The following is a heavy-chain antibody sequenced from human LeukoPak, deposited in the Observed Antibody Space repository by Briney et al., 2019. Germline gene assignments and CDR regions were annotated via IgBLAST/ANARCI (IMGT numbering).Heavy chain of an antibody. CDR3: ARGEGDFWSGSVPWYAFDI. V-gene: IGHV4-59*01. J-gene: IGHJ3*02. D-gene: IGHD3-3*01. CDR2: IYYSGST. CDR1: VGSTRSYY. Sequence: PETLSLTSTQSVGSTRSYYWSSISQPPGTRLEWMGYIYYSGSTNYNPSLKSRVTISVDTSKNQFSLKLSSVTAADTAVYYCARGEGDFWSGSVPWYAFDIWGQGTMVTVSS.